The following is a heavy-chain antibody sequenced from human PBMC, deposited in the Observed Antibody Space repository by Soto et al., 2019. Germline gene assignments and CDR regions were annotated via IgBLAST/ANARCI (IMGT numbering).Heavy chain of an antibody. CDR3: ARARLLGYCTNGVCPSFDP. CDR2: ISSSGSTI. CDR1: GFTFSDYY. D-gene: IGHD2-8*01. V-gene: IGHV3-11*01. J-gene: IGHJ5*02. Sequence: GGSLRLSCAASGFTFSDYYMSWIRQAPGKGLEWVSYISSSGSTIYYADSVKGRFTISRDNAKNSLYLQMNSLRAEDTAVYYCARARLLGYCTNGVCPSFDPWGQGTLVTVSS.